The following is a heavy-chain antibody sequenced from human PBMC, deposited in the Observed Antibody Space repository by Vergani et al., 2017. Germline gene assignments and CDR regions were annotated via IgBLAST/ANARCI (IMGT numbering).Heavy chain of an antibody. J-gene: IGHJ3*02. CDR2: ISSSSSYI. CDR1: GFTFSSYS. D-gene: IGHD6-13*01. CDR3: ARRAAAGTGAFDI. V-gene: IGHV3-21*05. Sequence: EVQLVESGGGLVQPGGSLRVSCAASGFTFSSYSMHWVRQAPGKGLEWVSYISSSSSYIYYADSVKGRFTISRDNAKNSLYLQMNSLRAEDTAVYYCARRAAAGTGAFDIWGQGTMVTVSS.